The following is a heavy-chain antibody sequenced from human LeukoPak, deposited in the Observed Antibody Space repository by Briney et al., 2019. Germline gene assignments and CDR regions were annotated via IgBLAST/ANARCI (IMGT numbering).Heavy chain of an antibody. CDR1: SGSISRNSYY. J-gene: IGHJ6*03. CDR2: IYYGGNT. V-gene: IGHV4-39*01. CDR3: ARHVIAIGSDYYYMDV. Sequence: PSETLSLTCTVSSGSISRNSYYWGWIRQAPGKGLEWIGSIYYGGNTYHNPSLKSRVTISVDTSKNQFSLKLSSATAADTAVYYCARHVIAIGSDYYYMDVWGKGTTVTVSS. D-gene: IGHD3-10*01.